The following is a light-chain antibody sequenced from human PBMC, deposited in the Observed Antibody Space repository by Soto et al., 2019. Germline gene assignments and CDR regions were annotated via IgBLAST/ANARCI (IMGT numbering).Light chain of an antibody. J-gene: IGLJ1*01. CDR2: EVS. Sequence: QSVLTQPASVSGSPGQSITISCTGTSSDVGGYNYVSWYQQHPGKVPKLMIHEVSNRPSGVSNRFSGYKAGNTASLTISGLQAGDEADYCGSSYSGSNSLYVFGTGTKLNVL. V-gene: IGLV2-14*01. CDR1: SSDVGGYNY. CDR3: SSYSGSNSLYV.